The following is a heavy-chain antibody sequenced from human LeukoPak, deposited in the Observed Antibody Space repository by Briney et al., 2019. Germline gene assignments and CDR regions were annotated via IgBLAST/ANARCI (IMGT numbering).Heavy chain of an antibody. CDR3: ARDSSEFRSLIPH. CDR2: IIPIFGTA. V-gene: IGHV1-69*13. CDR1: GGTFSSYA. D-gene: IGHD2-21*01. Sequence: SVTVSCTASGGTFSSYAISWVRQAPGQGLEWMGGIIPIFGTANYAQKFQGRVTITADESTSAAYVELSSLRSEDTAVYYCARDSSEFRSLIPHWGQGTLVTVSS. J-gene: IGHJ1*01.